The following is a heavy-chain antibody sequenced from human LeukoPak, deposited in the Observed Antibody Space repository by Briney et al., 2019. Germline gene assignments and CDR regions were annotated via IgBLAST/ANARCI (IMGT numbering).Heavy chain of an antibody. D-gene: IGHD2-21*01. CDR3: ARTRRAYCGGDCYSYYYYYMDV. CDR2: IYYSGST. CDR1: GGSISSSSYY. Sequence: PSETLSLTCTVSGGSISSSSYYWGWIRQPPGKGLEWIGSIYYSGSTYYNPSLKSRVTISVDTSKNQFSLKLSSVTAADTAVYYCARTRRAYCGGDCYSYYYYYMDVWGKGTTVTVSS. J-gene: IGHJ6*03. V-gene: IGHV4-39*01.